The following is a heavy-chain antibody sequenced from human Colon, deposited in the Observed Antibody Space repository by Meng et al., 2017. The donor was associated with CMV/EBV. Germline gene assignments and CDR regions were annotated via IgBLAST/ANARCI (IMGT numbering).Heavy chain of an antibody. CDR2: ISYDGSNK. Sequence: GGSLRLSCAASGFTFSTYAMYWVRQAPGKGLEWVAVISYDGSNKYYADSVKGRFTISRDNSKNTLYLQMNSLRAEDTAVYYCARDPWAGRGSYGSLTLSVWGQGTLVTVSS. J-gene: IGHJ4*02. CDR1: GFTFSTYA. D-gene: IGHD5-18*01. CDR3: ARDPWAGRGSYGSLTLSV. V-gene: IGHV3-30-3*01.